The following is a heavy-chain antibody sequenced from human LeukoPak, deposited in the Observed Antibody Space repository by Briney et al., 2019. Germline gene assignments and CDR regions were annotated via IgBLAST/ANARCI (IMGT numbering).Heavy chain of an antibody. CDR3: VKGYDSSGPAYYFDY. J-gene: IGHJ4*02. CDR2: ISSNGGST. CDR1: GXTFSSYA. D-gene: IGHD3-22*01. V-gene: IGHV3-64D*09. Sequence: GGSLRLSCSASGXTFSSYAMHWVRQAPGKGLESVSAISSNGGSTYYADSVKGRFTISRDNSKNTLYLQMSSLRAEDTAVYYCVKGYDSSGPAYYFDYWGQGTLVTVSS.